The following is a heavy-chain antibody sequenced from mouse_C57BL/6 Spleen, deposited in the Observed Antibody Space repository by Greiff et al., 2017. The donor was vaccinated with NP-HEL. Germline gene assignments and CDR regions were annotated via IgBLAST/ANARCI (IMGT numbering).Heavy chain of an antibody. CDR2: INPSSGCT. J-gene: IGHJ2*01. Sequence: VQLQQSGAELAKPGASVKLSCKASGYTFTGYWMHWVKQRPGKGLEWIGYINPSSGCTKYNKKFKDKATLTADKSSSTAYMQLSSLTVEDSSFYYCARGLRHWDVYYWGQGTTLTVSS. CDR1: GYTFTGYW. D-gene: IGHD2-4*01. CDR3: ARGLRHWDVYY. V-gene: IGHV1-7*01.